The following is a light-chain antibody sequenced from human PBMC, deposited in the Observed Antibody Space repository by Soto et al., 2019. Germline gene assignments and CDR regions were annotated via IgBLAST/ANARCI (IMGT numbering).Light chain of an antibody. CDR2: AAS. CDR1: QSVSSK. CDR3: QQYSDWPPLT. Sequence: EIVMTQSPATLSVSPGERATLSCRASQSVSSKLAWYQQRPGQPPRLLIYAASTRAKGIPARFSGSGSGTEFTLTISSRQSEDVAVYYCQQYSDWPPLTFGGGTKVEIK. V-gene: IGKV3-15*01. J-gene: IGKJ4*01.